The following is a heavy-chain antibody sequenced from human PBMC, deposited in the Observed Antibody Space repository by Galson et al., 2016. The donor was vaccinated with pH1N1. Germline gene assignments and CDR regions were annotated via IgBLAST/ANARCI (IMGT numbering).Heavy chain of an antibody. Sequence: SLRLSCAASGFTFSSYWMNWVRQAPGKGLEWVANINQDGSEIYYVDSVKGRFTISRDNASNSLYLQMNSLRAEDTAIYYCARAIGAEAAHWGQGTLVTVSS. J-gene: IGHJ4*02. CDR3: ARAIGAEAAH. CDR1: GFTFSSYW. D-gene: IGHD4/OR15-4a*01. V-gene: IGHV3-7*04. CDR2: INQDGSEI.